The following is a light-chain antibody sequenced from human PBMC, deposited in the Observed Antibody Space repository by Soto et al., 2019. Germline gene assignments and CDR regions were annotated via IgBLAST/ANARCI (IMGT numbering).Light chain of an antibody. CDR3: QQYARSPLA. J-gene: IGKJ4*01. CDR2: DAS. V-gene: IGKV3-20*01. Sequence: IVLTQSPGTLSLSPGERATLSCGASQNVARNYLAWYQQRPGQAPRLLIYDASTRATGIPDRFSGSGSGTDFTLTISRLEPEDFAVYFCQQYARSPLAFGGGTKVDI. CDR1: QNVARNY.